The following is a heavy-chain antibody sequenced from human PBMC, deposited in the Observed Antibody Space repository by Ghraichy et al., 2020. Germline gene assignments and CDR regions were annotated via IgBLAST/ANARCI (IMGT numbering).Heavy chain of an antibody. CDR3: AKGCSSGDSCYIIDY. V-gene: IGHV3-30*18. Sequence: LSLTCAASGFTFSGNGMHWVRQAPGKGLEWVAVISNDGSKKNYVDSVKGRFTISRDNSKSTLYLQMNSLRGEDTAVYYCAKGCSSGDSCYIIDYWGQGTLVTVSS. CDR2: ISNDGSKK. D-gene: IGHD3-10*02. CDR1: GFTFSGNG. J-gene: IGHJ4*02.